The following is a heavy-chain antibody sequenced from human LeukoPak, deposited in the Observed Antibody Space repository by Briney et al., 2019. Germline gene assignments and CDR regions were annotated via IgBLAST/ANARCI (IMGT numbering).Heavy chain of an antibody. Sequence: PGGSLRLSCAASGFTVSSNYMSWVRQAPGKGLEWVSVIYSGGSTYYADSVKGRFTISRDNSKNTLYLQMNSLRAEDTAVYYCAKGVPAAILSYFQHWGQGTLVTLSS. CDR2: IYSGGST. J-gene: IGHJ1*01. CDR3: AKGVPAAILSYFQH. V-gene: IGHV3-53*05. CDR1: GFTVSSNY. D-gene: IGHD2-2*02.